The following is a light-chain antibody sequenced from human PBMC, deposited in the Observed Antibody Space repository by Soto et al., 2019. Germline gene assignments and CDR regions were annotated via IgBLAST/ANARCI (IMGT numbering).Light chain of an antibody. Sequence: DIQMTQSPSSLSASVGDSVTITCQASQNIDKFLNWYQQKPGKAPKLLIDDASNLETGVPSRFSGSGFGTDFSFSISNLQPEDVGTYYCQQYDDLPITFGQGTRLEMK. V-gene: IGKV1-33*01. J-gene: IGKJ5*01. CDR3: QQYDDLPIT. CDR2: DAS. CDR1: QNIDKF.